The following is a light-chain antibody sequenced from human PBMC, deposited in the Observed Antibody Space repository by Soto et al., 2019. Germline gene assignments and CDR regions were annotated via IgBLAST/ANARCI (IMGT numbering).Light chain of an antibody. CDR2: DVS. Sequence: QSALTQPASVSGSPGQSITISCTGTSSDVGDYNYVSWYQQHPGKVPKLMIYDVSNRPSGVSYRFSGSKSGNTASLTISGLQAEDEADYSCSSYTSSTSTRAFGGGTKLTVL. CDR3: SSYTSSTSTRA. J-gene: IGLJ2*01. CDR1: SSDVGDYNY. V-gene: IGLV2-14*01.